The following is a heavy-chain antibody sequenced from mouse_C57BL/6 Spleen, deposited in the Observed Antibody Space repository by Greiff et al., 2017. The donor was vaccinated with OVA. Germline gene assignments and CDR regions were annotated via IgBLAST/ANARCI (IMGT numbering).Heavy chain of an antibody. J-gene: IGHJ2*01. CDR1: GYTFTSYW. CDR2: IYPSDSET. V-gene: IGHV1-61*01. CDR3: ARDGNLDY. Sequence: QVHVKQSGAELVRPGSSVKLSCKASGYTFTSYWMDWVKQRPGQGLEWIGNIYPSDSETHYNQKFKDKATLTVDKSSSTAYMQLSSLTSEDSAVYYCARDGNLDYWGQGTTLTVTS. D-gene: IGHD2-1*01.